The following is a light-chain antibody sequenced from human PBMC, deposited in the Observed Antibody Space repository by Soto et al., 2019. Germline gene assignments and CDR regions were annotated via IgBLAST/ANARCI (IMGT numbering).Light chain of an antibody. CDR3: QQSYSTPVT. CDR1: QSISSY. V-gene: IGKV1-39*01. Sequence: DIQMTQSPSSLSASVGDRVTITCRASQSISSYLNWYQQKPGKDPKLLIYAASSLQSGVPSRFSGSGSGTDFTLTISSLQPEDFATYYCQQSYSTPVTFGQGTKVEIK. J-gene: IGKJ1*01. CDR2: AAS.